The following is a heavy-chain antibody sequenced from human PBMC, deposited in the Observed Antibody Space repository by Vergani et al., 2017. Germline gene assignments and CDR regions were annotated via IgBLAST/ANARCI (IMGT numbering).Heavy chain of an antibody. Sequence: QVKLQESGPGLVTPSETLSLTCTVSGASVNSYYWGWIRQPPGKGLEWMGYVSFRGDTLYDPSVKGRMTISLNTSSNQFSLYLTSVTAADTAVYYCARSRIYYGAGSPDYWGQGTLVTVSS. CDR1: GASVNSYY. CDR3: ARSRIYYGAGSPDY. D-gene: IGHD3-10*01. J-gene: IGHJ4*02. V-gene: IGHV4-59*02. CDR2: VSFRGDT.